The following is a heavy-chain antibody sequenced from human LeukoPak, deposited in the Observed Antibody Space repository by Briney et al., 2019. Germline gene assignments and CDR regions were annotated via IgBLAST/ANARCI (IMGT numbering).Heavy chain of an antibody. CDR2: ISSSISTT. V-gene: IGHV3-48*01. CDR3: ARVLRYCSGGNCYSGGLGYMDV. Sequence: PGGSLRLSCAASGFTFSSYSMNWVRQAPGKGLEWVSYISSSISTTFYADSVKGRFTISRDNAKNSLFLQMNSLRAEDTAVYYCARVLRYCSGGNCYSGGLGYMDVWGKGTTVTISS. D-gene: IGHD2-15*01. J-gene: IGHJ6*03. CDR1: GFTFSSYS.